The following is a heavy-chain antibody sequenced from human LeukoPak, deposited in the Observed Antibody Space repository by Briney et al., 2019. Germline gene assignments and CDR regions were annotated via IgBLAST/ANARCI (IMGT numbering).Heavy chain of an antibody. CDR1: GGSISSYY. CDR2: IYTSGST. CDR3: ARVGYSSGWGEFGV. J-gene: IGHJ6*04. D-gene: IGHD6-19*01. Sequence: SETLSLTCTVSGGSISSYYWSWIRQPAGKGLEWIGRIYTSGSTNYNPSLKSRVTMSVDTSKNQFSLKLSSVTAADTAVYYCARVGYSSGWGEFGVWGKGTTVTVSS. V-gene: IGHV4-4*07.